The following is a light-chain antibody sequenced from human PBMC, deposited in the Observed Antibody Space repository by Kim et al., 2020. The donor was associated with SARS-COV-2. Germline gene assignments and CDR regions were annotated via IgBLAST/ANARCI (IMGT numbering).Light chain of an antibody. CDR2: QDS. J-gene: IGLJ2*01. V-gene: IGLV3-1*01. Sequence: SRSPGQTASITCSGDKLGDKYACWYQQKPGQSPVLVIYQDSKRPSGIPERFSGSNSGNTATLTISGTQAMDEADYYCQAWDSSLVVFGGGTQLTVL. CDR1: KLGDKY. CDR3: QAWDSSLVV.